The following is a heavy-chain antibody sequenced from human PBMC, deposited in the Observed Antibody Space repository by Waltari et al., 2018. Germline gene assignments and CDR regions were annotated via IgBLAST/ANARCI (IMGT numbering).Heavy chain of an antibody. Sequence: QVQLQESGPGLVKPSETLSLTCAASGYSISSGYYWGWIRQPPGKGLEWIGSIYHSGSTYYTPSLKSRVTISVDTSKNQFSLKLSSVTAADTAVYYCARDQIAATAFDIWGQGTMVTVSS. D-gene: IGHD6-6*01. CDR1: GYSISSGYY. J-gene: IGHJ3*02. CDR2: IYHSGST. CDR3: ARDQIAATAFDI. V-gene: IGHV4-38-2*02.